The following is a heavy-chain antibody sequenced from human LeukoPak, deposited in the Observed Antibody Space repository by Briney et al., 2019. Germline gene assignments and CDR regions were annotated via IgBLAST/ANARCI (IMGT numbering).Heavy chain of an antibody. V-gene: IGHV1-8*01. CDR3: ARGPLNSGRLSYYFDY. D-gene: IGHD1-26*01. Sequence: ASVKVSCKASGYTFTSYDINWVRQATGQGLGWMGWMNPNSGNTGYAQKFQGRVTMTRNTSISTAYMELSSLRSEDTAVYYCARGPLNSGRLSYYFDYWGQGTLVTVSS. J-gene: IGHJ4*02. CDR1: GYTFTSYD. CDR2: MNPNSGNT.